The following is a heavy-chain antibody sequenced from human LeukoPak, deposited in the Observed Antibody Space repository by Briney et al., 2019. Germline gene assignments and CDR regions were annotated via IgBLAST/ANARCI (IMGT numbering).Heavy chain of an antibody. J-gene: IGHJ4*02. D-gene: IGHD3-22*01. CDR3: ARGWNYYDSSGYYYE. Sequence: SQTLSLTCTVSGGSTSSGDYYWSWIRQPPGKGLEWIGYIYYSGSTYYNPSLKSRVTISVDTSKNQFSLKLSSVTAADTAVYYCARGWNYYDSSGYYYEWGQGTLVTVSS. V-gene: IGHV4-30-4*01. CDR2: IYYSGST. CDR1: GGSTSSGDYY.